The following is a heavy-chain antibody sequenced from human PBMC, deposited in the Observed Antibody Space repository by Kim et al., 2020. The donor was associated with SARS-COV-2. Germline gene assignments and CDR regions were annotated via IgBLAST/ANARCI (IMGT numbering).Heavy chain of an antibody. Sequence: GGSLRLSCAASGFTFSSYAMSWVRQAPGKGLEWVSAISGSGGSTYYADSVKGRFTISRDNSKNTLYLQMNSLRAEDTAVYYCAKDIYYYDSSGYGNWFDPWGQGTLVTVSS. CDR3: AKDIYYYDSSGYGNWFDP. D-gene: IGHD3-22*01. CDR1: GFTFSSYA. CDR2: ISGSGGST. J-gene: IGHJ5*02. V-gene: IGHV3-23*01.